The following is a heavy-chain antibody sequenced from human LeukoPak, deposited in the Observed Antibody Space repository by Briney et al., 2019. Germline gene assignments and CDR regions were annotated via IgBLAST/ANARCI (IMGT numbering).Heavy chain of an antibody. D-gene: IGHD5-18*01. Sequence: GGSLRLSCAASGFTFSSYAMHWVRQAPGKGLEWVAVISYDGSNKYYADSVKGRFTISRDNSKNTLYLQMNSLRAEDTAVYYCARSGSGYSYGSFSWGQGTLVTVSS. CDR3: ARSGSGYSYGSFS. CDR2: ISYDGSNK. V-gene: IGHV3-30*04. CDR1: GFTFSSYA. J-gene: IGHJ5*02.